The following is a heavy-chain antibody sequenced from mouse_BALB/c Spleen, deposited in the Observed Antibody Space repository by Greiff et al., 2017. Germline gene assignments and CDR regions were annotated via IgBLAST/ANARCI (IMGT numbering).Heavy chain of an antibody. Sequence: DVKLVESGGGLVQPGGSLKLSCAASGFTFSSYTMSWVRQTPEKRLEWVAYISNGGGSTYYPDTVKGRFTISRDNAKNTLYLQMSSLKSEDTAMYYCARQAATWFAYWGQGTLVTVSA. CDR2: ISNGGGST. J-gene: IGHJ3*01. V-gene: IGHV5-12-2*01. CDR1: GFTFSSYT. CDR3: ARQAATWFAY. D-gene: IGHD1-2*01.